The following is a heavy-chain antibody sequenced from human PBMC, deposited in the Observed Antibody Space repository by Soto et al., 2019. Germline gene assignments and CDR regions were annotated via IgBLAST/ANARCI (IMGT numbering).Heavy chain of an antibody. CDR1: GGTFSSYA. D-gene: IGHD5-18*01. Sequence: SVKVSCKASGGTFSSYAISWVRQAPGQGLEWMGGIIPIFGTANYAQKFQGRVTITADESTSTAYMELSSLRSEDTAVYYCASISPDTVENTADYYYGMDVWGQGTTVTVS. V-gene: IGHV1-69*13. CDR3: ASISPDTVENTADYYYGMDV. CDR2: IIPIFGTA. J-gene: IGHJ6*02.